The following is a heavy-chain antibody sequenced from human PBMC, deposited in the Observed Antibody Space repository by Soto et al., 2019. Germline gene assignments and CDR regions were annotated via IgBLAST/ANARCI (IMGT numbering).Heavy chain of an antibody. Sequence: QVQLVQSGADVKTPGASVRVSCKASGYTFTGYYVHWVREAPGQGLEWMGWINPETGGTSYAQKFQDRVTMTRDTSIRTAYMELARLRSDDTATYYCARDGNYYTSGEGHWFDPWGQGTLITVSP. CDR1: GYTFTGYY. D-gene: IGHD2-15*01. CDR2: INPETGGT. V-gene: IGHV1-2*02. CDR3: ARDGNYYTSGEGHWFDP. J-gene: IGHJ5*02.